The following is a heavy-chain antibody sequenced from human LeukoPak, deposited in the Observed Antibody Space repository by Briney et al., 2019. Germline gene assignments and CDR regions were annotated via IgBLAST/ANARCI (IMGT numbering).Heavy chain of an antibody. J-gene: IGHJ6*03. CDR1: GYTFTSYD. CDR2: MNPNSGNT. V-gene: IGHV1-8*03. CDR3: ARGLGYCRSASCHRDMDV. D-gene: IGHD2-2*01. Sequence: GASVKVSCKASGYTFTSYDINWVRQATGQGLEWMGWMNPNSGNTGYAQKFQGRVTITRNTSISTAYMELSSLRSEDTAVYYCARGLGYCRSASCHRDMDVWGKGTTVTVSS.